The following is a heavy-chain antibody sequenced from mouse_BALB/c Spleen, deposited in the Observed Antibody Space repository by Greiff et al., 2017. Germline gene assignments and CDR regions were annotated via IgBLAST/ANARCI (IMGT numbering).Heavy chain of an antibody. CDR3: ARDEGITMAMDY. Sequence: EVKLVESGGGLVKPGGSLKLSCAASGFTFSSYAMSWVRQSPEKRLEWVAEISSGGSYTYYPDTVTGRFTISRDNAKNTLYLEMSSLRSEDTAMYYCARDEGITMAMDYWGQGTSVTVSS. D-gene: IGHD2-4*01. CDR1: GFTFSSYA. CDR2: ISSGGSYT. J-gene: IGHJ4*01. V-gene: IGHV5-9-4*01.